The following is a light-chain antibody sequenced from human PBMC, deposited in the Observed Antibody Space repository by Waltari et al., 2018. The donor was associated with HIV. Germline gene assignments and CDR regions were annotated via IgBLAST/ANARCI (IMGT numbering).Light chain of an antibody. V-gene: IGKV2-28*01. J-gene: IGKJ4*01. CDR1: QSLLHSSGFNY. Sequence: IVLTQSPLSLPVIPGEPASLSRTSSQSLLHSSGFNYLDWYLQKPGQSPQLLIYLGSHRASGVSDRFSGGGSGTHFTLNLTRVEAEDVGVYFCMQSLQLPLTFGGGTKV. CDR2: LGS. CDR3: MQSLQLPLT.